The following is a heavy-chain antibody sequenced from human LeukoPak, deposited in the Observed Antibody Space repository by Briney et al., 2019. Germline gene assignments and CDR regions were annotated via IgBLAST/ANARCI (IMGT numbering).Heavy chain of an antibody. CDR2: ITGSGGST. CDR3: AKLEGVTVDH. CDR1: GFTFSSYA. V-gene: IGHV3-23*01. J-gene: IGHJ4*02. D-gene: IGHD3-10*01. Sequence: GGSLRLSCAASGFTFSSYAMSWVRQAPGKGLEWVSGITGSGGSTYYADSVKGRFTISRDNSKNTLYMQMNSLRAEDTAVYYCAKLEGVTVDHWGQGTLVTVSS.